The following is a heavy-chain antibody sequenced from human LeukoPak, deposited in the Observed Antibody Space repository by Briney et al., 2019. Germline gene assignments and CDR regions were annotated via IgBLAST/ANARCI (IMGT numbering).Heavy chain of an antibody. Sequence: GGSLRLSCAASGFTFSSYAMSWVRQAPGKGLEWVPAISGSGGSTYYADSVKGRFTISRDNSKNTLYLQMNSLRAEDTAVYYCAKDHSLPRYYYDSSGDAFDIWGQGTMVTVSS. CDR3: AKDHSLPRYYYDSSGDAFDI. CDR1: GFTFSSYA. D-gene: IGHD3-22*01. J-gene: IGHJ3*02. V-gene: IGHV3-23*01. CDR2: ISGSGGST.